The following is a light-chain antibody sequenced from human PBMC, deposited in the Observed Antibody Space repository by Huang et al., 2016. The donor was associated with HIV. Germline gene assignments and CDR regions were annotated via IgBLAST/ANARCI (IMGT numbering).Light chain of an antibody. V-gene: IGKV3-15*01. Sequence: EMVMTQSPATLSLFLGERATLSCRASQSVSGNLAWYQQKPGQAPRLLIYGASTRATGIPARFSGSGSGTEFTLTIISLQSEDFAVYYCQQYNNWPPWTFGQGTKVEIK. CDR3: QQYNNWPPWT. CDR2: GAS. CDR1: QSVSGN. J-gene: IGKJ1*01.